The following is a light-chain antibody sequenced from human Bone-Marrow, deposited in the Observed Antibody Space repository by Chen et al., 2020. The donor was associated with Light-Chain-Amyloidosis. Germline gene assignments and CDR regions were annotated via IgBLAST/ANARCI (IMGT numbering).Light chain of an antibody. CDR2: RDN. J-gene: IGLJ2*01. V-gene: IGLV3-25*03. CDR3: QSADSSGTYEVI. Sequence: YELIQPPSVSVSPGQTARITCSGDDLPTKYAYWYQQKPGQAPVLVIHRDNERPSGISERFSGSSSGTTATLTISGVQAEDEADYHCQSADSSGTYEVIFGGGTKLTVL. CDR1: DLPTKY.